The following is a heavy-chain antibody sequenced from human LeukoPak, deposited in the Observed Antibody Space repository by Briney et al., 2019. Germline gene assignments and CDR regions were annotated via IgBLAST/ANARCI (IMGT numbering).Heavy chain of an antibody. J-gene: IGHJ5*02. D-gene: IGHD2-15*01. V-gene: IGHV3-11*01. CDR3: ARVVAATRWFDP. CDR1: GFTFSDYY. CDR2: ISSSGSTI. Sequence: PGGSLRLSCAASGFTFSDYYMSWIRQAPGKGLGWVSYISSSGSTIYYADSVKGRFTISRDNAKNSLYLQMNSLRAEDTAVYYCARVVAATRWFDPWGQGTLVTVSS.